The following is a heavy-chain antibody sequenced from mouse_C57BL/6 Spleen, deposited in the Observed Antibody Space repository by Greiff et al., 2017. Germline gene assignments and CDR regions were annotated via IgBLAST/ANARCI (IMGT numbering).Heavy chain of an antibody. V-gene: IGHV1-81*01. CDR1: GYTFTSYG. J-gene: IGHJ4*01. D-gene: IGHD1-1*01. CDR2: IYPRSGNT. CDR3: ARWAVVAHYAMDY. Sequence: VQLVESGAELARPGASVKLSCKASGYTFTSYGISWVKQRTGQGLEWIGEIYPRSGNTYYNEKFKGKATLTADKSSSTAYMELRSLTSEDSAVYFCARWAVVAHYAMDYWGQGTSVTVSS.